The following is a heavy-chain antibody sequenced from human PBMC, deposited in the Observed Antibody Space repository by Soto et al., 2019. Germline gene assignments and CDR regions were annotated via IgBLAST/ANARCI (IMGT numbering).Heavy chain of an antibody. V-gene: IGHV3-30*02. Sequence: LRLSCAASGFTFTNYGMHWVRQAPGKGLEWVAIIWYDGSNKYYADSVKGRFTISRDNSKNTLYLQMNSLRAEDTAVYYCAILGEYSSSSGLWYYYYGMDVWGQGTTVTVSS. D-gene: IGHD6-6*01. CDR3: AILGEYSSSSGLWYYYYGMDV. J-gene: IGHJ6*02. CDR2: IWYDGSNK. CDR1: GFTFTNYG.